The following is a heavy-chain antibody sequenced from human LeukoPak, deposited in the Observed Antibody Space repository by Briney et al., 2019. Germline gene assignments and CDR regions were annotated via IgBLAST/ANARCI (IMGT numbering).Heavy chain of an antibody. V-gene: IGHV3-7*03. CDR1: GFMFSNYW. CDR2: IKQDGSAK. Sequence: GGSLRLSCATSGFMFSNYWMTWVRQAPGKGLEWVANIKQDGSAKHYMDSVKGRFTISRDNTKNSLYLQLNRLRAEDTALYYCARVGYVDEAFDNWGQGVLVTVSS. D-gene: IGHD3-16*01. CDR3: ARVGYVDEAFDN. J-gene: IGHJ4*02.